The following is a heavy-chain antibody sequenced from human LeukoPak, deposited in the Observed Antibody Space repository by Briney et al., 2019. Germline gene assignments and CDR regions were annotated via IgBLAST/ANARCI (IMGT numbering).Heavy chain of an antibody. CDR2: IIPIFGTA. CDR1: GYTFTSYA. D-gene: IGHD4-17*01. J-gene: IGHJ4*02. Sequence: ASVKVSCKASGYTFTSYAMHWVRQAPGQGLEWMGGIIPIFGTANYAQKFQGRVTITADESTSTAYMELSGLRSEDTAVYYCARAGDGRYYFDYWGQGTLVTVSS. CDR3: ARAGDGRYYFDY. V-gene: IGHV1-69*13.